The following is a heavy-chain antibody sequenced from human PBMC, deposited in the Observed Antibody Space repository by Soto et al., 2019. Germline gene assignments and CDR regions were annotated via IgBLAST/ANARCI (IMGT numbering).Heavy chain of an antibody. J-gene: IGHJ4*02. CDR1: GFTFSSYA. CDR2: ISGSGGST. Sequence: EVQLLESGGGLVQPGGSLRLSCAASGFTFSSYAMSWVRQAPGKGLEWVSAISGSGGSTYYADSVKGRFTISRDNSKNTLYLQMNSLRAEDTAVYDCAKLTRGHSYGHPYYFDYWGQGTLVTVSS. D-gene: IGHD5-18*01. V-gene: IGHV3-23*01. CDR3: AKLTRGHSYGHPYYFDY.